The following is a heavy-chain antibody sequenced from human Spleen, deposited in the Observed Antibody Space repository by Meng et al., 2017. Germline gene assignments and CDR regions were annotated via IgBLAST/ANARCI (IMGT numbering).Heavy chain of an antibody. CDR1: GGSFSDYY. CDR3: ARGPTTMAHDFDY. J-gene: IGHJ4*02. D-gene: IGHD4-11*01. V-gene: IGHV4-34*01. CDR2: INHSGST. Sequence: QVQLQQLRAGLLKPSETLSLTCVASGGSFSDYYWSWIRQPPGKGLEWIGEINHSGSTNYNPSLESRATISVDTSQNNLSLKLSSVTAADSAVYYCARGPTTMAHDFDYWGQGTLVTVSS.